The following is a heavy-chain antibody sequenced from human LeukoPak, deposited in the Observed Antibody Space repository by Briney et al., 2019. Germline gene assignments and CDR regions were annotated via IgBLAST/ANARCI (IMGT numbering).Heavy chain of an antibody. CDR2: IRYDGSNK. V-gene: IGHV3-30*02. CDR1: GFTFSSYG. J-gene: IGHJ3*02. D-gene: IGHD2/OR15-2a*01. Sequence: PGGSLRLSCAASGFTFSSYGFLWVRQAPGKGLEWVAFIRYDGSNKNYADSVKGRFTISRDNSKNTLYLQMNSLRAEDTAVYYCAKAPKNLFKRSGAFDIWGQGTMVTVSS. CDR3: AKAPKNLFKRSGAFDI.